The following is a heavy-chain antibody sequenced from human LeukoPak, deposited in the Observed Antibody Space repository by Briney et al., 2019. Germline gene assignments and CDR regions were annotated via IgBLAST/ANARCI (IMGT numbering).Heavy chain of an antibody. J-gene: IGHJ6*03. CDR3: ARPNLDDHYYMDV. CDR2: IYPGDSDT. Sequence: GESLQISCKGSGYSVTNYWIGWVRQMPGKGLEWMGIIYPGDSDTRYSPSFQGQVTISADKSISTAYLQWSSLKASDTAMYYCARPNLDDHYYMDVWGKGTMVTVSS. D-gene: IGHD1-7*01. V-gene: IGHV5-51*01. CDR1: GYSVTNYW.